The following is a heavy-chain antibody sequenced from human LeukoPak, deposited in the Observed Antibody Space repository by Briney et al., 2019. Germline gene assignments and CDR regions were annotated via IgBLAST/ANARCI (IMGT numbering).Heavy chain of an antibody. CDR1: GYSISSGYY. J-gene: IGHJ3*02. V-gene: IGHV4-38-2*02. CDR2: IYHSGST. D-gene: IGHD3-10*01. CDR3: VLMVRGVITGGGDAFDI. Sequence: PSETLSLTCTVSGYSISSGYYWGWIRQPPGKGLEWIGSIYHSGSTYYNPSLKSRVTISVDTSKNQFSLKLSSVTAADTAVYYCVLMVRGVITGGGDAFDIWGQGTMVTVSS.